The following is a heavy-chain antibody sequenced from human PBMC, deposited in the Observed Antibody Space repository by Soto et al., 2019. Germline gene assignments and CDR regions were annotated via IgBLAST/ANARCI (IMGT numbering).Heavy chain of an antibody. Sequence: SETLSLTCTVSGGSISSGGYYCSWIRQHPGKGLEWIGYIYYSGSTYYNPSLKSRVTISVDTSKNQFSLKLSSVTAADTAVYYGASAATGDPNFWYWGLWTMVTVSS. CDR3: ASAATGDPNFWY. V-gene: IGHV4-31*03. J-gene: IGHJ3*01. D-gene: IGHD7-27*01. CDR1: GGSISSGGYY. CDR2: IYYSGST.